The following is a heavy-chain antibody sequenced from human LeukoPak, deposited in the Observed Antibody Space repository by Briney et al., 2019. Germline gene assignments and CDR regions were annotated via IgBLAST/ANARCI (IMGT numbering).Heavy chain of an antibody. CDR2: IGRRDNNR. V-gene: IGHV3-43*01. D-gene: IGHD6-19*01. J-gene: IGHJ4*02. Sequence: GESLRLSXAASGFTFDRYTIHWVGQAPGKGLEWVSLIGRRDNNRYYADSVRGRFTISRDNSKKSLYLQMNSLRTEDTALYYYAKEHSSGWPNLDSWGRGTLVTVSS. CDR1: GFTFDRYT. CDR3: AKEHSSGWPNLDS.